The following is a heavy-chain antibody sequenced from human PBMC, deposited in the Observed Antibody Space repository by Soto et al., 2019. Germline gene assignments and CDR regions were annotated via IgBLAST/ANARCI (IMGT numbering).Heavy chain of an antibody. J-gene: IGHJ4*02. CDR1: GFTFSSYA. CDR2: ISGSGGGI. V-gene: IGHV3-23*01. D-gene: IGHD2-15*01. CDR3: AKRNLVVRPPFDY. Sequence: EVQLLESGGGLVQPGGSLRLSCAASGFTFSSYAMSWVRQAPGKGLEWVSTISGSGGGIYYADSVKGRFNISRDNSKNTLDLQMNSLRAEDTAVYYCAKRNLVVRPPFDYWGQGTLVTVSS.